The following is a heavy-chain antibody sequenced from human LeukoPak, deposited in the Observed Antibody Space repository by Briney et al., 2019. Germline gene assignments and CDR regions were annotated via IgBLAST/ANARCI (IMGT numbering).Heavy chain of an antibody. Sequence: SETLSLTCTVSGGSISSSSYYWGWIRQPPGKGLEWIGSIYYSGSTYYNPSLKSRVTISVDTSKNQFSLKLSSVTAADTAVYYCARPWPDYDSSGPRGNFDYWGQGTLVTVSS. D-gene: IGHD3-22*01. CDR1: GGSISSSSYY. CDR3: ARPWPDYDSSGPRGNFDY. V-gene: IGHV4-39*01. CDR2: IYYSGST. J-gene: IGHJ4*02.